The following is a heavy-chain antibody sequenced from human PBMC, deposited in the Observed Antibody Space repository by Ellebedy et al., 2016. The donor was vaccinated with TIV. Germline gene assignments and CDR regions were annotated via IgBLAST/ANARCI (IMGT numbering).Heavy chain of an antibody. CDR3: ARHYENSYYAMDV. Sequence: MPSETLSLTCTVSGGSISSSYWGWIRQPPGKGLEWIGSIYHSGITYYNPSLKSRLIISVDTSKNQFSLKLNSVTAADTAIYYCARHYENSYYAMDVWGQGTTVTVSS. D-gene: IGHD3-16*01. CDR2: IYHSGIT. J-gene: IGHJ6*02. V-gene: IGHV4-39*01. CDR1: GGSISSSY.